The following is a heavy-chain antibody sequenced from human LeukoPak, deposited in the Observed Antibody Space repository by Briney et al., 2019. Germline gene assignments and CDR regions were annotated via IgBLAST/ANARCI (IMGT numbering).Heavy chain of an antibody. V-gene: IGHV1-8*03. CDR3: ARRGYSSGWFGYYYYYMDV. J-gene: IGHJ6*03. CDR2: MNPISDNE. CDR1: VYNFTCNG. Sequence: AGVTVTCKGSVYNFTCNGLNWVRQPTAQGHDWMGFMNPISDNESYAQKIQGRVTITRNTSISTAYMELSSLRSEDTAVYYCARRGYSSGWFGYYYYYMDVSGKGTTVTVSS. D-gene: IGHD6-19*01.